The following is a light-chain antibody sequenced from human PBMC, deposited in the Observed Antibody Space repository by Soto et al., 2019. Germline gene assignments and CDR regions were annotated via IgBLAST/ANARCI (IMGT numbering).Light chain of an antibody. Sequence: EIVLTQSPGTLSLSPGERATLSCRASQSVSSSSLAWYQQKPGQAPRLLIYDASSRATGIPDRFSGSGSGTDFTLTISRLEPEDFAMYYCQQYGSSPLTFGGGTKV. CDR1: QSVSSSS. J-gene: IGKJ4*01. CDR3: QQYGSSPLT. CDR2: DAS. V-gene: IGKV3-20*01.